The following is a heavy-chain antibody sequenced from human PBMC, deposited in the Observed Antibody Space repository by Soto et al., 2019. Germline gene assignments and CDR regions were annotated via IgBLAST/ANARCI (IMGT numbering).Heavy chain of an antibody. V-gene: IGHV3-23*01. CDR2: ISGSGGST. CDR1: GFTFSSYA. CDR3: AKDYREKVATILGLPFWYFDL. J-gene: IGHJ2*01. D-gene: IGHD5-12*01. Sequence: GGSLRLSCAASGFTFSSYAMSWVRQAPGKGLEWVSAISGSGGSTYYADSVKGRFTISRDNSKNTLYLQMNSLRAEDTAVYYCAKDYREKVATILGLPFWYFDLWGRGTLVTVSS.